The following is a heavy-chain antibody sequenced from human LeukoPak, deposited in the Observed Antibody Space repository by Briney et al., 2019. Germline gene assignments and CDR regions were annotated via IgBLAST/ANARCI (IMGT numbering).Heavy chain of an antibody. CDR1: GGSFSGYY. Sequence: SETLSLTCAVYGGSFSGYYWSWIRQPPGKGLEWIGEINHSGSTNYNPSLKSRVTISVDTSKNQFSLKLSSVTAADTAVYYCARDIGIAVAGSDYWGQGTLVTVSS. CDR3: ARDIGIAVAGSDY. D-gene: IGHD6-19*01. J-gene: IGHJ4*02. V-gene: IGHV4-34*01. CDR2: INHSGST.